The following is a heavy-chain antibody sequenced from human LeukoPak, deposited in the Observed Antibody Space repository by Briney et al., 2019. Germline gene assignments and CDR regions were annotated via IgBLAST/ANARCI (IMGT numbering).Heavy chain of an antibody. Sequence: PSETLSLTCAVYGGSFSGYYWSWIRQPPGKGLEWIGEINHSGSTNYNPSLKSRVTISVDTSKNQFSLKLSSVTAADTAVYYCARDVDSYKFRGRYFDLWGRGTLVTVSS. D-gene: IGHD5-24*01. V-gene: IGHV4-34*01. CDR1: GGSFSGYY. CDR2: INHSGST. CDR3: ARDVDSYKFRGRYFDL. J-gene: IGHJ2*01.